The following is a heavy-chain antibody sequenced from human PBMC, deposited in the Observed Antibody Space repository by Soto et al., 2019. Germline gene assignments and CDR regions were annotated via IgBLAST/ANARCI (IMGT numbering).Heavy chain of an antibody. J-gene: IGHJ4*02. CDR3: ATVHPFPSRGGLDLMPTFLDN. V-gene: IGHV3-53*01. Sequence: PRWSLRLSCAASGVTGSSNYMSWVRQAPGKGLEWVSFIYSDGTTYYADSVKGRFTISRDNSKNTLFLQLNSLRGEDTAVYYCATVHPFPSRGGLDLMPTFLDNWGQGTLVTVSS. CDR2: IYSDGTT. CDR1: GVTGSSNY. D-gene: IGHD2-15*01.